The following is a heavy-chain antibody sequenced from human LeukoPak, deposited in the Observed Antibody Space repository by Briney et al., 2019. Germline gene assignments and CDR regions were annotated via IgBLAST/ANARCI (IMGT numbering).Heavy chain of an antibody. D-gene: IGHD3-22*01. J-gene: IGHJ4*02. CDR2: IIPIFDST. V-gene: IGHV1-69*05. CDR3: ARRWPHSSGYYLFDY. Sequence: GVSVKVSCKASGGTFSSHGLSWVRQAPGQGLEWMGGIIPIFDSTNYAQNFQGRVTITMDESTSTAYMELSSLRTDDTAVYYCARRWPHSSGYYLFDYWGQGTLVTVSS. CDR1: GGTFSSHG.